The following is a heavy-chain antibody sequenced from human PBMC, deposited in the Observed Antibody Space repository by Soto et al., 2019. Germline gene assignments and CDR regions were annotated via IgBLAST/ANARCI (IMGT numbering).Heavy chain of an antibody. V-gene: IGHV3-7*05. CDR2: IKEDGSEK. CDR3: ARDVI. Sequence: EVQLVASGGGLVQPGGSQRLSCAASGFSFSSFWMSWVRQAPGKGLEWVAAIKEDGSEKNYVDSVRGRFTISRDNAKNSLYLQMNTLRADDTAVYYCARDVIWGQGSLVTVSS. J-gene: IGHJ4*02. CDR1: GFSFSSFW.